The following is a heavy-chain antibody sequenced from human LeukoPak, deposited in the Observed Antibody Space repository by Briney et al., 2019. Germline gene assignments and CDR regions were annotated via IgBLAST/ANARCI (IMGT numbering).Heavy chain of an antibody. Sequence: ASVKVSCKASGGTFSSYAISWVRQAPGQGLEWMGGIIPIFGIANYAQKFQGRVTITADKSTSTAYMELSSLRSEDTAVYYCARATRLRPDCSSTSCYLLGPNYWGQGTLVTVSS. V-gene: IGHV1-69*17. J-gene: IGHJ4*02. CDR3: ARATRLRPDCSSTSCYLLGPNY. CDR1: GGTFSSYA. D-gene: IGHD2-2*01. CDR2: IIPIFGIA.